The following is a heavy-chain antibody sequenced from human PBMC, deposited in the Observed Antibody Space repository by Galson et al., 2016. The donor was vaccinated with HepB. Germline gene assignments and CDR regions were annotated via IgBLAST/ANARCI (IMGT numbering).Heavy chain of an antibody. Sequence: EPLSLTCTVSGGSISSSSYYWGWIRQPPGKGLEWIGSIYYTGSANYAPSLESRVTISLDTSKNQFSLKLTSVTAADTAVYYCARPHYTSSSGNTHTFDIWGQGTMVIVSS. V-gene: IGHV4-39*07. CDR3: ARPHYTSSSGNTHTFDI. D-gene: IGHD6-6*01. CDR2: IYYTGSA. J-gene: IGHJ3*02. CDR1: GGSISSSSYY.